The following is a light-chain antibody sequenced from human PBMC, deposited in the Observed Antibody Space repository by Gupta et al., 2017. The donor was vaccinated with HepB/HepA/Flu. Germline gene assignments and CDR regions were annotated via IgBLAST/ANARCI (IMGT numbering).Light chain of an antibody. J-gene: IGKJ4*01. CDR1: QNINKY. Sequence: DIQMTQSPSSLSASVGDRVTITCRASQNINKYVNWYQQKPGKAPKFLIYAASTMQSGVPSRFSGSGSGTDFTLTISSLQPEDFATYYCQQSYSTPLTFVGGTKVEIK. V-gene: IGKV1-39*01. CDR2: AAS. CDR3: QQSYSTPLT.